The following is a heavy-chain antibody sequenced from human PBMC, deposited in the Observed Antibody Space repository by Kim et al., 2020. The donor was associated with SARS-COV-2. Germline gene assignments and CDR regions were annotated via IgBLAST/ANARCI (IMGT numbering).Heavy chain of an antibody. V-gene: IGHV3-30*18. CDR1: GFTFSSYG. J-gene: IGHJ5*02. Sequence: GGSLRLSCAASGFTFSSYGMHWVRQAPGKGLEWVAVISYDGSNKYYADSVKGRFTISRDNSKNTLYLQMNSLRAEDTAVYYCAKDELAHGSGGSCYRNWFDPWGQGSLVTVSS. CDR3: AKDELAHGSGGSCYRNWFDP. CDR2: ISYDGSNK. D-gene: IGHD2-15*01.